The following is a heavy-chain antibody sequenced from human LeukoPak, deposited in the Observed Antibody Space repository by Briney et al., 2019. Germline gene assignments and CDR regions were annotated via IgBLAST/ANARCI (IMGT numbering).Heavy chain of an antibody. Sequence: GGSLRLACAASGFTVSSNYMSWVRQAPGKGLEWVSVIYSGGSTYYADSVKGRFTISRDNSKNTLYLQMNCLRAEHTAVYYCARDRSGSSDYWGQGTLVTVSS. J-gene: IGHJ4*02. CDR2: IYSGGST. CDR3: ARDRSGSSDY. D-gene: IGHD1-26*01. CDR1: GFTVSSNY. V-gene: IGHV3-53*01.